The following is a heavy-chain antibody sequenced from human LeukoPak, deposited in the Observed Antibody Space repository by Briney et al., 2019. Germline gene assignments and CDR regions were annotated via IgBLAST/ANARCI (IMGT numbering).Heavy chain of an antibody. CDR2: MNPNSGNT. D-gene: IGHD6-6*01. J-gene: IGHJ4*01. CDR1: GYTFTSYD. V-gene: IGHV1-8*01. Sequence: ASVKVSCKASGYTFTSYDINWVRQATGQGLEWMGWMNPNSGNTGYAQKFQGRVTMTRNTSISTAYWELSSLRSEDTAVYYCASGIPPYSSSSEGVDDWGQGTLVTVSS. CDR3: ASGIPPYSSSSEGVDD.